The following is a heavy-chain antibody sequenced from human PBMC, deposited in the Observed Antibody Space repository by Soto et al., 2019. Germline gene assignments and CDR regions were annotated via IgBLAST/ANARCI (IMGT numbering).Heavy chain of an antibody. V-gene: IGHV4-31*03. Sequence: PSETLSLTCTVSGGSISSGGYYWSWIRQHPGKGLEWIGYIYYSGSTYYNPSLKSRVTITVDTSKSQFSLKLSSVTAADTAVYYCARHEVDDFWSGYYSDVGWFDPWGQGTLVTVSS. CDR1: GGSISSGGYY. D-gene: IGHD3-3*01. CDR2: IYYSGST. CDR3: ARHEVDDFWSGYYSDVGWFDP. J-gene: IGHJ5*02.